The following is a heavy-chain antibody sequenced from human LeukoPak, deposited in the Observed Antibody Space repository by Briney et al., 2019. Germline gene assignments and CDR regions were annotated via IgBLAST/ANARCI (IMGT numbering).Heavy chain of an antibody. Sequence: GGSLRLSCAASGFTFSSYGMHWVRQAPGKGLEWVAVISYDGSNKYYADSVKGRFTISRDNSKNTLYLQMNSLRAEDTAVYYCAKEKGKRTTVTTRSRYFDYWGQGTLVTVSS. CDR2: ISYDGSNK. CDR3: AKEKGKRTTVTTRSRYFDY. CDR1: GFTFSSYG. V-gene: IGHV3-30*18. D-gene: IGHD4-17*01. J-gene: IGHJ4*02.